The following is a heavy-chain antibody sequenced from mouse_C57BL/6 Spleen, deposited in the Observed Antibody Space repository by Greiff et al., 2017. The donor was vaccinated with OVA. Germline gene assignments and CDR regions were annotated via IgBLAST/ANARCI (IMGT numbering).Heavy chain of an antibody. CDR3: ARSGNYLYYYAMDY. D-gene: IGHD2-1*01. CDR2: IWSGGRT. Sequence: QVQLQQSGPGLVQPSQSLSITCTVSGFSLTSYGVNWVRQSPGKGLEWLGVIWSGGRTDYNAAFISRLIISKDNSNSQVFFKMNSLQADDTAIYYCARSGNYLYYYAMDYWGQGTSVTVSS. V-gene: IGHV2-2*01. CDR1: GFSLTSYG. J-gene: IGHJ4*01.